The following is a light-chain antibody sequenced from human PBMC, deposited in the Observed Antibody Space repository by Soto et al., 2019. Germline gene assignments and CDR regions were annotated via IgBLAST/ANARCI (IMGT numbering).Light chain of an antibody. Sequence: QSVLTQPASVSGSPGQSITFSCTGTSSDVGSYDYVSWHQQHPGKAPKLIIYDVNNRPSGVPSRFSGSKSGNTASLIISGLQTVDEADYYCCAYSTSGTHVFGTGTKVTVL. CDR1: SSDVGSYDY. J-gene: IGLJ1*01. CDR2: DVN. CDR3: CAYSTSGTHV. V-gene: IGLV2-14*03.